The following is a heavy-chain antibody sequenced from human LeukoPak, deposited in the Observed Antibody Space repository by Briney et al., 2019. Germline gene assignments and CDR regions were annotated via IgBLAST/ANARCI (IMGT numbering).Heavy chain of an antibody. Sequence: ASVKVSCKASGYTFTGYYMHWVRQAPGQGLEWMGWINPNSGGTNYAQKFQGRVTMTRDMSTSTVYMELSSLRSEDTAVYYCARGGGSSSWYAIAEYFQHWGQGTLVTVSS. D-gene: IGHD6-13*01. CDR1: GYTFTGYY. CDR2: INPNSGGT. CDR3: ARGGGSSSWYAIAEYFQH. J-gene: IGHJ1*01. V-gene: IGHV1-2*02.